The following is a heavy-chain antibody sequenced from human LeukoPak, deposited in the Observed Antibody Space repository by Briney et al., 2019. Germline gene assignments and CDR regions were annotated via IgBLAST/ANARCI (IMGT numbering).Heavy chain of an antibody. D-gene: IGHD3-10*01. V-gene: IGHV4-34*01. CDR2: INHSGST. J-gene: IGHJ5*02. CDR3: ASAWFGVLAA. CDR1: GGSFSGYY. Sequence: SGTLSLTCAVYGGSFSGYYWSWIRQPPGKGLEWIGEINHSGSTNYNPSLKSRVTISVDTSKNQFSLKLSSVTAADTAVYYCASAWFGVLAAWGQGTLVTVSS.